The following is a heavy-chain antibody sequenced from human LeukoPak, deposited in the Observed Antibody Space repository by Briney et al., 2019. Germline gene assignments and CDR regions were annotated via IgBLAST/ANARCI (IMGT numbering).Heavy chain of an antibody. CDR3: ARVSWPYCGGDCYPGLWD. J-gene: IGHJ4*02. CDR2: IYYSGST. Sequence: SETLSLTCTVSGGSISSSSYYWGWIRQPPGKGLEWIVSIYYSGSTYYNPSLKSRVTISVDTSKNQFSLKLSSVTAADTAVYYCARVSWPYCGGDCYPGLWDWGQGTLVTVSS. CDR1: GGSISSSSYY. D-gene: IGHD2-21*01. V-gene: IGHV4-39*01.